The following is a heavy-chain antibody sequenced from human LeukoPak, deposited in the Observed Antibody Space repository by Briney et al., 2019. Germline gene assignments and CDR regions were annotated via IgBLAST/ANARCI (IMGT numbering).Heavy chain of an antibody. V-gene: IGHV1-18*01. CDR1: GGTFSSYA. CDR2: ISAYNGNT. J-gene: IGHJ4*02. CDR3: ARDRYDFWSGSYTGPDY. Sequence: ASVKVSCKASGGTFSSYAISLVRQAPGQGLEWMGWISAYNGNTNYAQKLQGRVTMTTDTSTSTAYMELRSLRSDDTAVYYCARDRYDFWSGSYTGPDYWGQGTLVTVSS. D-gene: IGHD3-3*01.